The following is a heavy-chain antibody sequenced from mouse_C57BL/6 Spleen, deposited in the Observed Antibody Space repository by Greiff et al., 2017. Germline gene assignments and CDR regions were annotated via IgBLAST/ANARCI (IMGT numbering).Heavy chain of an antibody. D-gene: IGHD1-1*01. J-gene: IGHJ1*03. CDR1: GYAFSSYW. CDR2: IYPGDGDT. V-gene: IGHV1-80*01. Sequence: QVQLQESGAELVKPGASVKISCKASGYAFSSYWMNWVTQRPGKGLEWIGQIYPGDGDTNYNGKFKGKATLTAATSSSTAYMQLSSLTSEDSAVYFGATPITTVGDYWYFEVWGTGTTVTVAS. CDR3: ATPITTVGDYWYFEV.